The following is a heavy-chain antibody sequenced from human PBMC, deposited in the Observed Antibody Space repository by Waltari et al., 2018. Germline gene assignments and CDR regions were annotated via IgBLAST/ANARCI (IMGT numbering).Heavy chain of an antibody. Sequence: QLQLQESGPGLVKPSETLSLTCTVSGGSISSSSYYWGWIRQPPGKGLEWIGSIYYSGITYYNPSLKSRVTISVDTSKNQFSLKLSSVTAADTAVYYCASIAVAGTWDYWGQGTLVTVSS. J-gene: IGHJ4*02. CDR2: IYYSGIT. V-gene: IGHV4-39*01. CDR1: GGSISSSSYY. D-gene: IGHD6-19*01. CDR3: ASIAVAGTWDY.